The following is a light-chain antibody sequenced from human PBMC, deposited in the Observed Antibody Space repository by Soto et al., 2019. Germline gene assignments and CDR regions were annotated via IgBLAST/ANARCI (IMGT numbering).Light chain of an antibody. CDR1: QDISNY. J-gene: IGKJ5*01. CDR3: QQSYSTLIT. Sequence: DIQITQSPCSLSSCLLDIVTITCQASQDISNYLNWYQQKPGKAPKLLIFTSSNLESGVPSRFSGSGSGTDFTLTISSLQPEDFATYYCQQSYSTLITFGQGTRLEIK. CDR2: TSS. V-gene: IGKV1-39*01.